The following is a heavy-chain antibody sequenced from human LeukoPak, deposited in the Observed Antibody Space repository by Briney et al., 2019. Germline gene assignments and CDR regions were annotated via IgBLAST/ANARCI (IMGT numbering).Heavy chain of an antibody. Sequence: GGTLRLSCAASGFTFSSYGMSWVRQAPGKGLEWVSAISGSGGSTYYADSVKGRFTISRDNFKNTLYLQMNSLRAEDMAVYYCAKCRTMVRGVTNYYYYYYMDVWGKGTTVTISS. J-gene: IGHJ6*03. D-gene: IGHD3-10*01. CDR3: AKCRTMVRGVTNYYYYYYMDV. V-gene: IGHV3-23*01. CDR2: ISGSGGST. CDR1: GFTFSSYG.